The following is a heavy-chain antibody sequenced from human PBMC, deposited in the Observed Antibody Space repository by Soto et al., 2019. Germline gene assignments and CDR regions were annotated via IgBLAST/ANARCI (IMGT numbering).Heavy chain of an antibody. CDR2: VSGSGGST. D-gene: IGHD3-10*01. CDR3: AKDISRLRFLGTFDI. J-gene: IGHJ3*02. V-gene: IGHV3-23*01. CDR1: GFTFSSYA. Sequence: EVQLLESGGGLVQPGGSLRLSCAASGFTFSSYAMAWVRQAPGKGLEWVSAVSGSGGSTYYADSVKGRFTISRDNSKDTLNLQMNSLRVEDTAVYYCAKDISRLRFLGTFDIWGQGTTVTVSS.